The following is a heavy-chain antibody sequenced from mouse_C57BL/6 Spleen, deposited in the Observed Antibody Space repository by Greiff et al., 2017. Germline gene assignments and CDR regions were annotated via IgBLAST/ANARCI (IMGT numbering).Heavy chain of an antibody. J-gene: IGHJ4*01. CDR1: GFTFSDYG. CDR2: ISSGSSTI. CDR3: ARPYYYAMDY. V-gene: IGHV5-17*01. Sequence: EVKLVASGGGLVQPGGSLKLSCAASGFTFSDYGLHWVRQAPEKGLEWVAYISSGSSTIYYADTVKGRFTISRDNTKNTLFLQMTSLRSEDTAMYYCARPYYYAMDYWGQGTSVTVSS.